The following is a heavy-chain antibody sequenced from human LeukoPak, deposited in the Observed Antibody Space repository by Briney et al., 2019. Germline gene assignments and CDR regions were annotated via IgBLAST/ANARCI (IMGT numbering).Heavy chain of an antibody. Sequence: SETLSLTCTVSGGSISSGSYYWSWIRQPAGKRLEWIGHIYRSGSTNYNPSLKSRVTISVDTSKNQFSLKLSSVTAADTAVYYCARGFPIVVVPAAKIGWFDPWGQGTLVTVSS. CDR1: GGSISSGSYY. V-gene: IGHV4-61*09. CDR2: IYRSGST. CDR3: ARGFPIVVVPAAKIGWFDP. D-gene: IGHD2-2*01. J-gene: IGHJ5*02.